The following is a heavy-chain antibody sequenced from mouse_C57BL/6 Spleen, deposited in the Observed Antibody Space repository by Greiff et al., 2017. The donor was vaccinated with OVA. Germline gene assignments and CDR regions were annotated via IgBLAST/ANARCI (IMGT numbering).Heavy chain of an antibody. J-gene: IGHJ1*03. D-gene: IGHD2-4*01. CDR1: GYTFTDYN. V-gene: IGHV1-18*01. CDR3: ARHYDYDYWYFDV. CDR2: INPNNGGT. Sequence: EVQLQESGPELVKPGASVKIPCKASGYTFTDYNMDWVKQSHGKSLEWIGDINPNNGGTIYNQKFKGKATLTVDKSSSTAYMELRSLTSEDTAVYYCARHYDYDYWYFDVWGTGTTVTVSS.